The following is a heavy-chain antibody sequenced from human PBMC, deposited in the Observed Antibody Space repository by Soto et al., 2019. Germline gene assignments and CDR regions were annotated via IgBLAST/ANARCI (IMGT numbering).Heavy chain of an antibody. CDR3: ARGGFDFGDHRLDY. J-gene: IGHJ4*02. D-gene: IGHD4-17*01. CDR2: IYYSGST. V-gene: IGHV4-31*03. Sequence: SETLSLTCTVSGGSISSGGYYWSWIRQHPGKGLEWIGYIYYSGSTYYNPSLKSRVTISVDTSKNQFTLKLSSVTAADTAVYYCARGGFDFGDHRLDYWGQGTLVTVSS. CDR1: GGSISSGGYY.